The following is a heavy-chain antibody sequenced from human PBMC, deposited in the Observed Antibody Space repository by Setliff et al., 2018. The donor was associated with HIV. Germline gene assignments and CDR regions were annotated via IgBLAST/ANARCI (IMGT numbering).Heavy chain of an antibody. CDR3: ARAKSRLEPTLG. Sequence: LSLTCPVSGGSISSGGYYWSWIRQHPGKGLEWIGYIYYSGSTYYNPSLKSRVTISVDTSKNQFSLKLGSVTAADTAIYYCARAKSRLEPTLGWGQGTLVTVSS. D-gene: IGHD1-1*01. J-gene: IGHJ4*02. CDR1: GGSISSGGYY. V-gene: IGHV4-31*03. CDR2: IYYSGST.